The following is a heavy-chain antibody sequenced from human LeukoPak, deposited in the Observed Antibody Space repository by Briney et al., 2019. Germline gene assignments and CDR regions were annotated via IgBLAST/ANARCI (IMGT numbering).Heavy chain of an antibody. CDR1: GFTVFNNY. CDR2: MFSGGST. J-gene: IGHJ4*02. CDR3: AREEGGYVNY. D-gene: IGHD5-12*01. Sequence: PGGSLRLSCAASGFTVFNNYMSWVRQAPGKGLEWVCGMFSGGSTSYADSVKGRFTTSRDKSSNTLFLQMNSLRAEDTAVYYCAREEGGYVNYWGQGTLVTVSS. V-gene: IGHV3-66*01.